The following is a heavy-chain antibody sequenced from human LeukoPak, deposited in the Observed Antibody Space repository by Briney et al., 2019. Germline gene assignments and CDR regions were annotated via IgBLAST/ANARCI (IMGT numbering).Heavy chain of an antibody. D-gene: IGHD3-10*01. Sequence: GGSLRLSCVASGFMFSNYAMHWVRQAPGKGLEWVAVVWATGTKKDYADSVKGRFTISRDNTKNTLYLQMNSLRAEDTAVYYCARKRDGSGTYFNNYFYYYYMDVWGKGTTVTVTS. V-gene: IGHV3-33*01. CDR2: VWATGTKK. J-gene: IGHJ6*03. CDR3: ARKRDGSGTYFNNYFYYYYMDV. CDR1: GFMFSNYA.